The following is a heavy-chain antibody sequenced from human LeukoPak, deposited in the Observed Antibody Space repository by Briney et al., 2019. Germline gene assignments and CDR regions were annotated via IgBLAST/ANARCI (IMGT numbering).Heavy chain of an antibody. CDR3: ARDPTPYDFWSGYYTGDFDS. CDR2: IYDSENT. Sequence: PSETLSLTCTVSGGSISSSSYYWGWIRQPPGKGLEWIGSIYDSENTHYNPSLKSRVTISVDTSRNHFSLKLSSVTAADTAVYYCARDPTPYDFWSGYYTGDFDSWGQGTLVTVSS. J-gene: IGHJ4*02. CDR1: GGSISSSSYY. V-gene: IGHV4-39*07. D-gene: IGHD3-3*01.